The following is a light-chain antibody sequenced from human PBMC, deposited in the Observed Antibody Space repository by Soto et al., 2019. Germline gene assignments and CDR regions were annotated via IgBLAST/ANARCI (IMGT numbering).Light chain of an antibody. CDR1: SSNIGAGYD. CDR3: QSYDSSLSGPYV. V-gene: IGLV1-40*01. J-gene: IGLJ1*01. CDR2: GNS. Sequence: QSALTQPPSVSGAPGQRVTISRTGSSSNIGAGYDVHWYQQLPGTAPKLLIYGNSNRPSGVPDRFSGSKSGTSASLAITGLQAEDEADYYCQSYDSSLSGPYVFGTGTKVTVL.